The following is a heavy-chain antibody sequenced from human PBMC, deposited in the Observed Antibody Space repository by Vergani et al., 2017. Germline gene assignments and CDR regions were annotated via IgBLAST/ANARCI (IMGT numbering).Heavy chain of an antibody. V-gene: IGHV3-23*04. Sequence: EVQLVESGGGLVKPGGSLRLSCAASGFTFSSYSMNWVRQAPGKGLEWVSTMSGSGGSTYYADSVKGRFTISRDNSKNTLYLQMNSLRAEDTAVYYCAKDSVYYYENYYYYYMDVWGKGTTVTVSS. D-gene: IGHD3-22*01. CDR3: AKDSVYYYENYYYYYMDV. CDR2: MSGSGGST. CDR1: GFTFSSYS. J-gene: IGHJ6*03.